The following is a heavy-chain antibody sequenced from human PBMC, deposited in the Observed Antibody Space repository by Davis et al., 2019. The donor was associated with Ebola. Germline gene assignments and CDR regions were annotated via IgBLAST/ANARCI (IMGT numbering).Heavy chain of an antibody. J-gene: IGHJ3*02. Sequence: ASVKVSCKASRYTFTNYYMHWVRQAPGHGLEWTGMINPNDGSTIYAQKFQGRVTVTRDTSTTTFYMDLSILRSEDTALYYCTTPGGQDSGYDVFEIWGQGTMVTVSS. V-gene: IGHV1-46*03. CDR2: INPNDGST. D-gene: IGHD5-12*01. CDR3: TTPGGQDSGYDVFEI. CDR1: RYTFTNYY.